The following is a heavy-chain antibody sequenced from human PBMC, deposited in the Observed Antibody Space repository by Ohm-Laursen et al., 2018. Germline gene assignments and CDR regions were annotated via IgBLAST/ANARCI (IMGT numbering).Heavy chain of an antibody. CDR3: ARGGVQYFDWSFPSLYYFDY. CDR1: GYTFSSYG. Sequence: SVKVSCKASGYTFSSYGISWVRQAPGQGLEWMGWISVYNGNTKYAQKLQGRVTMTTDTSTSIAYMELRSLRSDDTAVYYCARGGVQYFDWSFPSLYYFDYWGQGTLVTVSS. D-gene: IGHD3-9*01. J-gene: IGHJ4*02. CDR2: ISVYNGNT. V-gene: IGHV1-18*01.